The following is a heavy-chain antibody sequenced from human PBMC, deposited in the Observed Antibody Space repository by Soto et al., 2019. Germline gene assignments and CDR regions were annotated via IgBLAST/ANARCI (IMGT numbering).Heavy chain of an antibody. CDR3: ARGYSSGWRLYFDY. Sequence: SETLSLTCTVSGGSISSYYWSWIRQPPGKGLEWIGYIYYSGSTNYNPSLKSRVTISVDTSKNQFSLKLSSVTAADTAVYYCARGYSSGWRLYFDYWGQGTLVTVSS. J-gene: IGHJ4*02. D-gene: IGHD6-19*01. CDR2: IYYSGST. CDR1: GGSISSYY. V-gene: IGHV4-59*01.